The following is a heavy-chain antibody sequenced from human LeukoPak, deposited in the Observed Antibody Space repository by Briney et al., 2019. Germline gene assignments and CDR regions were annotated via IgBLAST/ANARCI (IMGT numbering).Heavy chain of an antibody. V-gene: IGHV3-48*03. CDR1: GFTFSSYE. J-gene: IGHJ3*02. D-gene: IGHD6-25*01. Sequence: AGGSLRLSCAASGFTFSSYEMNWVRQAPGKGLEWVSYISNSATTIYYADSVKGRFTISRDNAKNSLYLHMNSLRAEDTAVYYCASSVGLNAFDIWGQGTMVTVSS. CDR2: ISNSATTI. CDR3: ASSVGLNAFDI.